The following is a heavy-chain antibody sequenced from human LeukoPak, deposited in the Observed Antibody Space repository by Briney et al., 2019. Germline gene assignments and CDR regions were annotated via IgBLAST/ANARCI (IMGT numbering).Heavy chain of an antibody. J-gene: IGHJ4*02. CDR2: ISYDGSNK. CDR3: GRDGGYYFDY. Sequence: GGSLRLSCAASGFTFSNHAMHWVRKAPGKGLEWVAVISYDGSNKYYADSVKGRFTISRDNSKNTLYLQMSSLRTEDTTVYYCGRDGGYYFDYWGQGTLVTVSS. CDR1: GFTFSNHA. V-gene: IGHV3-30*04.